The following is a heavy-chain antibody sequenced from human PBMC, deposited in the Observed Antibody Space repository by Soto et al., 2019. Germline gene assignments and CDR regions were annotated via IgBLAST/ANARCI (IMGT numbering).Heavy chain of an antibody. V-gene: IGHV4-4*07. CDR1: GGSISSYY. D-gene: IGHD1-1*01. CDR3: ARGTTDSGKNWFDP. J-gene: IGHJ5*02. CDR2: IHSSGST. Sequence: QVQLQESGPGLVKPSETLSLTCSVSGGSISSYYWSWIRQPAGKGLQWIGRIHSSGSTSYNPSLTSRVTMSVDTSKNHFSLYVTSLTAADTAVYYCARGTTDSGKNWFDPWGQGTLVTVSS.